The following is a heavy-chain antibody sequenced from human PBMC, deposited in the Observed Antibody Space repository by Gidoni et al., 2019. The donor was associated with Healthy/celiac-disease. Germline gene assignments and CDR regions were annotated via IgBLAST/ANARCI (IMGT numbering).Heavy chain of an antibody. J-gene: IGHJ4*02. D-gene: IGHD3-22*01. CDR1: GGSISSGSSY. CDR3: ARGRTSNYYDSSGYIDY. CDR2: IYTSGST. V-gene: IGHV4-61*02. Sequence: QVQLQESGPGLVKPSQTLSLTCTVSGGSISSGSSYWSWIRQPAGKGLEWIGRIYTSGSTNYNPSLKSRVTISVDTSKNQFSLKLSSVTAADTAVYYCARGRTSNYYDSSGYIDYWGQGTLVTVSS.